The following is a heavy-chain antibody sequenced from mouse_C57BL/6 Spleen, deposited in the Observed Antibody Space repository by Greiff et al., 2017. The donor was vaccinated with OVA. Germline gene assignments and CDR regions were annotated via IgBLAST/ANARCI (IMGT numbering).Heavy chain of an antibody. D-gene: IGHD3-1*01. Sequence: EVKLMESGEGLVKPGGSLKLSCAASGFTFSSYAMSWVRQTPEKRLEWVAYISSGGDYIYYADTVKGRFTISRDNARNTLYLQMSSLKSEDTAMYYCTRVTGWDWYFDVWGTGTTVTVSS. CDR3: TRVTGWDWYFDV. J-gene: IGHJ1*03. CDR1: GFTFSSYA. CDR2: ISSGGDYI. V-gene: IGHV5-9-1*02.